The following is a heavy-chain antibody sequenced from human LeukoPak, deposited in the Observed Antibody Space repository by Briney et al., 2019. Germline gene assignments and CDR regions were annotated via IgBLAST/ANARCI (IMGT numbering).Heavy chain of an antibody. CDR1: GYTFSDYT. CDR3: TRDLEY. V-gene: IGHV3-48*01. J-gene: IGHJ4*02. Sequence: PGGSLRLSCGASGYTFSDYTMNWVRQAPGKGPEWISYISSRGSVMHYADSVKGRFTTSRDNVENSLYLQMNNLRVEDTAVYYCTRDLEYWGQGVLVTVSS. CDR2: ISSRGSVM.